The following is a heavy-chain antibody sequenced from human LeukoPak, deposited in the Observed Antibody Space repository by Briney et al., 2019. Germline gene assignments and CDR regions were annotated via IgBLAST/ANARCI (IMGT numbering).Heavy chain of an antibody. CDR1: GYSISSGYY. J-gene: IGHJ4*02. D-gene: IGHD3-3*01. CDR3: ASYGFWSGYYSGDFDY. Sequence: SETLSLTCAVSGYSISSGYYWGWIRQPPGKGLEWIGSIYHSGSTYYNPSLKSRVTISVDTSKNQFSLKLSSVTAADTAVYYCASYGFWSGYYSGDFDYWGQGTLVTVSS. CDR2: IYHSGST. V-gene: IGHV4-38-2*01.